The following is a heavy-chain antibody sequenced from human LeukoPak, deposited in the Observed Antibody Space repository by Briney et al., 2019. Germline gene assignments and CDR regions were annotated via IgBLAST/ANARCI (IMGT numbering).Heavy chain of an antibody. CDR1: GASVSTSH. CDR2: MDCNGST. V-gene: IGHV4-59*02. D-gene: IGHD3-22*01. CDR3: GREYYDAF. J-gene: IGHJ4*02. Sequence: PSESLSLTCTVSGASVSTSHWNWVRQSPGKGLEWIANMDCNGSTTYNPSLRGRGTMSLDTSKNQFHLKLESVTAADPPRFYCGREYYDAFWGRGNVITV.